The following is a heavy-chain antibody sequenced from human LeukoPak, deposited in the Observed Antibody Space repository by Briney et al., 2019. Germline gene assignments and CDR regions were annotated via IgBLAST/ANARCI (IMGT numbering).Heavy chain of an antibody. CDR1: GFTFSSYA. Sequence: GGSLRLSCAASGFTFSSYAMSWVRQAPGKGLEWMGWISAYNGNTNYAQKLQGRVTMTTDTSTSTAYMELRSLRSDDTAVYYCARGYSSWYYYMDVWGNGTTVTVSS. CDR2: ISAYNGNT. J-gene: IGHJ6*03. D-gene: IGHD6-13*01. CDR3: ARGYSSWYYYMDV. V-gene: IGHV1-18*01.